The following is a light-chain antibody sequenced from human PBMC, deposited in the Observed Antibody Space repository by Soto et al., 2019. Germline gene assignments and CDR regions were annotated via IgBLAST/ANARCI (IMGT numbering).Light chain of an antibody. J-gene: IGLJ2*01. CDR3: SSYTNSNTSVV. Sequence: QSALTQPASVSGSPGQSITISCTGTSSDVGGYNSVSWYQQHPGKAPKLMIYEVTNRPSGVSHRFSGSKSASTASLTISGLQADDEAEYYCSSYTNSNTSVVFGGGTKVTVL. V-gene: IGLV2-14*01. CDR1: SSDVGGYNS. CDR2: EVT.